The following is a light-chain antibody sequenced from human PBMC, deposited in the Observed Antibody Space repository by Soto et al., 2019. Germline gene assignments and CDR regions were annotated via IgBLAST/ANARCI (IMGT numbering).Light chain of an antibody. CDR2: GAS. J-gene: IGKJ1*01. V-gene: IGKV3-15*01. CDR3: QQYYSYPRT. CDR1: QSVSSN. Sequence: EIVLTQSPATLSVSPGESATLSCRASQSVSSNLAWYQQKPGQAPRLLIYGASTRATGFPARFSGSGSGTDFTLTITCLQSEDFATYYCQQYYSYPRTFGQGTKVDIK.